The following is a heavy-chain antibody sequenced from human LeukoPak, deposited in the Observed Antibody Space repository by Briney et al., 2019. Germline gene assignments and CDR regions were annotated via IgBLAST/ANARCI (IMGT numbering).Heavy chain of an antibody. Sequence: GGSLRLSSVDSGLRFSNYWMDWVRQAPGKGLEWVAFIKQDGSETSYVDSVKGRFTISRDNARNSQFLQMNSLRAEDTAVYYCATRGDLSWFGALRHWSQGTLVTVSS. CDR1: GLRFSNYW. CDR3: ATRGDLSWFGALRH. J-gene: IGHJ4*02. V-gene: IGHV3-7*01. CDR2: IKQDGSET. D-gene: IGHD3-16*02.